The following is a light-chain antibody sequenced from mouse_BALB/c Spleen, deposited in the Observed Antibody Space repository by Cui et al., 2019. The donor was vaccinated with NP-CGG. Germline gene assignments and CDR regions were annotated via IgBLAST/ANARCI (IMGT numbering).Light chain of an antibody. Sequence: QAVLTQESALTISPGETVTLTCRSSIGAVTTSNYANWVQEKPDHLFTGLIGGTNNRAPGVPARFSGSLIGDKAALTITGAQTEDEAIYFCALWYSNHWVFGGGTKLTVL. CDR1: IGAVTTSNY. J-gene: IGLJ1*01. CDR2: GTN. CDR3: ALWYSNHWV. V-gene: IGLV1*01.